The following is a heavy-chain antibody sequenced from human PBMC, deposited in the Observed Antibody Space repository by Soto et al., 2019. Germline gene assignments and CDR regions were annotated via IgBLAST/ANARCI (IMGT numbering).Heavy chain of an antibody. J-gene: IGHJ5*02. CDR1: GGSFSGYY. CDR3: ARGTRYYYGSGSYYNRWFDP. V-gene: IGHV4-34*01. D-gene: IGHD3-10*01. CDR2: INHSGST. Sequence: SETLSLTCAVYGGSFSGYYWSWIRQPPGKGLEWIGEINHSGSTNYNPSLKSRVTISVDTSKNQFSLKLSSVTAADTAVYYCARGTRYYYGSGSYYNRWFDPWGQGTLVTVSS.